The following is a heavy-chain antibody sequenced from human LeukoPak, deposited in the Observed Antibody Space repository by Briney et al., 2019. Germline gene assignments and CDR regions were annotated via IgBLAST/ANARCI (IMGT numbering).Heavy chain of an antibody. CDR3: ARGRATVTHFDY. J-gene: IGHJ4*02. CDR2: INPNSGGT. Sequence: ASVKVSCKVSGYTFTGYYMHWVRRAPGQGLEWMGWINPNSGGTNYAQKFQGRVTMTRDTSISTAYMELSRLRSDDTAVYYCARGRATVTHFDYWGQGTLVTVSS. V-gene: IGHV1-2*02. CDR1: GYTFTGYY. D-gene: IGHD4-17*01.